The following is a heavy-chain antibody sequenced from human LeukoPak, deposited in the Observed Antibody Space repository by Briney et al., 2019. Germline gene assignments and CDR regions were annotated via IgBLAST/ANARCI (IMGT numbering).Heavy chain of an antibody. CDR1: GFTFSSYV. D-gene: IGHD3-10*01. CDR2: IRYDGRNK. V-gene: IGHV3-30*02. Sequence: GGSLRLSCAASGFTFSSYVMHGVREAPGKGLEGVAFIRYDGRNKFYADSVKGRFTISRDNSENTLYLQMNSLRAEDTPVYYCAKDGVWFGELPYFDYWGQGTLVTVSS. CDR3: AKDGVWFGELPYFDY. J-gene: IGHJ4*02.